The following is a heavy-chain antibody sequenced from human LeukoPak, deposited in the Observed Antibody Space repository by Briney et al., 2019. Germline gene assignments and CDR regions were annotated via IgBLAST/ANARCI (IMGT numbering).Heavy chain of an antibody. CDR1: GYTFTSYA. CDR2: INAGSGNT. V-gene: IGHV1-3*01. D-gene: IGHD6-19*01. J-gene: IGHJ4*02. CDR3: ARGVAVAKKGSYFFDY. Sequence: ASVKVSCKASGYTFTSYAMHWVRQAPGQRLEWMGWINAGSGNTKYSQKFQGRVTITRDTSASTAYMELSSLRSEDTAVYYCARGVAVAKKGSYFFDYWGQGTLVTVSS.